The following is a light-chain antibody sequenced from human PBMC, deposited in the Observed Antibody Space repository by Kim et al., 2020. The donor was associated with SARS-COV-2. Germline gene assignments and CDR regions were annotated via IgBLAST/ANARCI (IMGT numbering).Light chain of an antibody. CDR2: AAS. V-gene: IGKV1-5*03. Sequence: SASVGDRVTGTCRASQTITAWLAWYQQKPGKAPNLLIYAASTLESGVPSRFSGSGSGTEFTLTISSLQPDDFATYYCQQYKTYPYTFGQGTKLEI. CDR1: QTITAW. CDR3: QQYKTYPYT. J-gene: IGKJ2*01.